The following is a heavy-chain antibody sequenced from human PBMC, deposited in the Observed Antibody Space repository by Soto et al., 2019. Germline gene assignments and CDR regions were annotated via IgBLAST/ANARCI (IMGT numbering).Heavy chain of an antibody. CDR3: ARDPGSGGDFDY. J-gene: IGHJ4*02. Sequence: QVQLVQSGAEVKKPGASVKVSCKASGYTFTSYYMHWVRQAPGQGLEWMGIINPSGGSTSYAQKFQGRVTMTRDTSTSTVYMELSSLRSEDTTVYYCARDPGSGGDFDYWGQGTLVTVSS. CDR2: INPSGGST. V-gene: IGHV1-46*01. D-gene: IGHD3-3*01. CDR1: GYTFTSYY.